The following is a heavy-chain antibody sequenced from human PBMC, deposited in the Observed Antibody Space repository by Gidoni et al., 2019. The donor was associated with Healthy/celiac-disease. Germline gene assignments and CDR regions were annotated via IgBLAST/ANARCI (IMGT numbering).Heavy chain of an antibody. CDR1: GGPISSRSYY. J-gene: IGHJ4*02. V-gene: IGHV4-39*01. CDR3: ARRSRYSSGWSYPMGDY. CDR2: ISYSGST. D-gene: IGHD6-19*01. Sequence: QLQLQESGPGLVKPSETLSPTCTVSGGPISSRSYYLGWFRQPPGQGLEWIGSISYSGSTYSNPSLKSRVTISVDTSKNQFSLKLSSVTAADTAVYYCARRSRYSSGWSYPMGDYWGQGTLVTVSS.